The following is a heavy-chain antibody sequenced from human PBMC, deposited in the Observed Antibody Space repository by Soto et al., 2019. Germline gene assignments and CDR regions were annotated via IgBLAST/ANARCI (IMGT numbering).Heavy chain of an antibody. V-gene: IGHV3-23*01. CDR1: GFTFSSYA. J-gene: IGHJ6*03. Sequence: GGSLRLPCAASGFTFSSYAMSWVRQAPGKGLEWVSAISGSGGSTYYADSVKGRFTISRDNSKNTLYLQMNSLRAEDTAVYYCAKTWGDYYYYYYMDVWGKGTTVTVSS. CDR2: ISGSGGST. CDR3: AKTWGDYYYYYYMDV. D-gene: IGHD3-16*01.